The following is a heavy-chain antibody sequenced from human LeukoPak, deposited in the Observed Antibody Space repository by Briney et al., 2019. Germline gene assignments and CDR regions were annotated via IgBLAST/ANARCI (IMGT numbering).Heavy chain of an antibody. CDR2: ISGSGGST. D-gene: IGHD5-18*01. J-gene: IGHJ4*02. Sequence: GGSLRLSCAASGLTFSSHWMHWVRQAPGKGLVWVSAISGSGGSTYYADSVKGRFTISRDNSKNTLYLQMNSLRAEDTAVYYCAKDPRQLWLDWGQGTLVTVSS. CDR1: GLTFSSHW. V-gene: IGHV3-23*01. CDR3: AKDPRQLWLD.